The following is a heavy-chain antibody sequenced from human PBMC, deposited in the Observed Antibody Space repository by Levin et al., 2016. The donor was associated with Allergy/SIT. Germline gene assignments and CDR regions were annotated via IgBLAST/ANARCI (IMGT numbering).Heavy chain of an antibody. CDR1: GGSFSGYY. V-gene: IGHV4-34*01. CDR2: INHSGST. J-gene: IGHJ4*02. CDR3: ARGKIAPGAGIFFDY. D-gene: IGHD6-13*01. Sequence: SETLSLTCAVYGGSFSGYYWSWIRQPPGKGLEWIGEINHSGSTNYNPSLKSRVTISVDTSKNQFSLKLSSVTAADTAVYYCARGKIAPGAGIFFDYWGQGTLVTVSS.